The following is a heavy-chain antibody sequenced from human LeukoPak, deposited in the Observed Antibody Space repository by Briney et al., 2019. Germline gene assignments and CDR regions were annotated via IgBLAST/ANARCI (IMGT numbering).Heavy chain of an antibody. D-gene: IGHD2-21*02. V-gene: IGHV3-33*01. CDR3: ARQGDTGSWYFDY. J-gene: IGHJ4*02. CDR1: GFTFSSYG. CDR2: IWYDGSNK. Sequence: GGSLRLSCAASGFTFSSYGMHWVRQAPGKGLEWVAVIWYDGSNKYYADSVKGRFTISRDNSKNTVYLQMNSLRAEDTAVYYCARQGDTGSWYFDYWGQGTLVTVSS.